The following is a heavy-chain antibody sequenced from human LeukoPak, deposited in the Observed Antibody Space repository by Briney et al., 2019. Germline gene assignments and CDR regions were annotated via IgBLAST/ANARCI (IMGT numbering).Heavy chain of an antibody. J-gene: IGHJ3*02. Sequence: PSETLSLTCTVSGGSISSYYWSWIRQPPGKGLEWIGHIYFSGSTNYNPSLKRRVTISVDTSKNQFSLRLRSVTAADTAVYYCARDFDYYGSGNFDIWGQGTRVTISS. V-gene: IGHV4-59*01. CDR3: ARDFDYYGSGNFDI. D-gene: IGHD3-10*01. CDR1: GGSISSYY. CDR2: IYFSGST.